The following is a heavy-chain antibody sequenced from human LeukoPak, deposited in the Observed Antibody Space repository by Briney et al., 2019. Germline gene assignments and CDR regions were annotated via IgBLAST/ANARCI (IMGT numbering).Heavy chain of an antibody. CDR1: GGSINNYY. CDR3: ARGRYCSADSCSGGDAFDI. D-gene: IGHD2-15*01. CDR2: IYTRGST. Sequence: PSETLSLSCTVSGGSINNYYWSWIRQPPGKGLEWIGRIYTRGSTNYNPSLKSRVTMSVDTSKNQFSLKLSSVTAADTAVDYCARGRYCSADSCSGGDAFDIWGQGTMVSVSS. V-gene: IGHV4-4*07. J-gene: IGHJ3*02.